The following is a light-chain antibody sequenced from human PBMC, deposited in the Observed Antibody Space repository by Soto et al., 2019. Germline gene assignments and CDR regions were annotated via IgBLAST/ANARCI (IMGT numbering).Light chain of an antibody. J-gene: IGKJ1*01. V-gene: IGKV3-15*01. CDR1: QSVSSN. CDR3: QQYNNWRGT. CDR2: GAS. Sequence: EIVLTQSPGTLSLSPGERATLSCRASQSVSSNLAWYQQKPDQAPRLLIYGASTRATGIPARFSGSGSGTEFTLTISSLQSEDFAVYYCQQYNNWRGTFGQGTKVDIK.